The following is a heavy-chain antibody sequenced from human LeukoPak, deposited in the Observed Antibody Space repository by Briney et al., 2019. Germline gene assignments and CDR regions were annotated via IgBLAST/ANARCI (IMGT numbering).Heavy chain of an antibody. J-gene: IGHJ6*03. Sequence: PSETVSLTCTVSGGSISSSSYYWGWIRQPPGKGLEWIGSIYYSGSTYYNPSLKSRVTISVDTSKNQFSLKMSSVTAADTAVYFCARGGPPGYYYDYYMDVWGKGTTVTFSS. CDR1: GGSISSSSYY. CDR2: IYYSGST. V-gene: IGHV4-39*07. CDR3: ARGGPPGYYYDYYMDV.